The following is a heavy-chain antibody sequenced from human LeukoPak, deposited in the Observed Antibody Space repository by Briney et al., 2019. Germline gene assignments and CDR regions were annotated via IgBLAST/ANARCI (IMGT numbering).Heavy chain of an antibody. CDR3: ARHHTYYYDSSGLSDAGFDI. Sequence: SETLSLTCTVSGGSISSYYWSWIRQPPGKGLEWIGYIYYSGSTNYDPSLKSRVTISVDTSKNQFSLKLSSVTAADTAVYYCARHHTYYYDSSGLSDAGFDIWGQGTMVTVSS. D-gene: IGHD3-22*01. J-gene: IGHJ3*02. V-gene: IGHV4-59*08. CDR2: IYYSGST. CDR1: GGSISSYY.